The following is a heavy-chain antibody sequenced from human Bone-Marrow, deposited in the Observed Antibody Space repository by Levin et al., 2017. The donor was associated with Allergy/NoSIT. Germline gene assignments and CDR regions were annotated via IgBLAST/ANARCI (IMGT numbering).Heavy chain of an antibody. Sequence: SSETLSLTCGVIDGSLTSYFWSWIRLSPGKRPEWIGDINPSGGTTYNPSLKSRVTISLDTSKRQFSLRLTSATAADTAVYFCAAYFFGSGSFYFDYWGQGNQVTVSS. CDR3: AAYFFGSGSFYFDY. CDR1: DGSLTSYF. V-gene: IGHV4-34*01. J-gene: IGHJ4*02. D-gene: IGHD3-10*01. CDR2: INPSGGT.